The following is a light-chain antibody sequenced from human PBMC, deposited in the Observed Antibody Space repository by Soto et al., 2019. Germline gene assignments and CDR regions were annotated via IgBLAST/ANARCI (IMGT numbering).Light chain of an antibody. Sequence: EIVLTQSPATLSLSPGERATLSCRASQSVTSYLAWYQQKPGQAPRLLNYDASNRATGIPARFSGRGSGTDFTLTISSLEPEDFAVYYCQQRSNWPLTFGGGTKVEIK. CDR1: QSVTSY. V-gene: IGKV3-11*01. CDR3: QQRSNWPLT. J-gene: IGKJ4*01. CDR2: DAS.